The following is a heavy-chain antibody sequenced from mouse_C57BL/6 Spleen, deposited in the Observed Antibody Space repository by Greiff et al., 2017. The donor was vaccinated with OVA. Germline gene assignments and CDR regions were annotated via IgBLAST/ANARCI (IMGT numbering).Heavy chain of an antibody. V-gene: IGHV5-6*01. D-gene: IGHD1-1*02. J-gene: IGHJ4*01. Sequence: EVQLMESGGDLVKPGGSLKLSCAASGFTFSSYGMSWVRQTPDKRLEWVATISSGGSYTYYPDSVKGRFTISRDNAKNTLYLQMSSLKSEDTAMYYCARQGVATDYYAMDYWGQGTSVTVSS. CDR1: GFTFSSYG. CDR2: ISSGGSYT. CDR3: ARQGVATDYYAMDY.